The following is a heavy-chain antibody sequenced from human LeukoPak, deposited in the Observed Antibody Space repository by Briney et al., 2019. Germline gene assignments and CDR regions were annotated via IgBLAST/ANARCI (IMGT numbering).Heavy chain of an antibody. D-gene: IGHD7-27*01. CDR2: IYPHRLTI. J-gene: IGHJ4*02. CDR3: ARDRAGSWGMDY. V-gene: IGHV1-46*01. Sequence: ASVKISCKASGYSFTANHIHWVPQAPGQGLEWMGIIYPHRLTITYAQKFQGRVTLTSDTSTSTVYLELNTLKSEDTAVYFCARDRAGSWGMDYWGQGTLVTVSS. CDR1: GYSFTANH.